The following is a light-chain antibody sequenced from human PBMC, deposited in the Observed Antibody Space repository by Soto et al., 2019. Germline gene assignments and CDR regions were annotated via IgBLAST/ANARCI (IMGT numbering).Light chain of an antibody. CDR2: DAS. V-gene: IGKV3-11*01. Sequence: EIVLTQSPATLSLSPGERATLSCRASQSVSVFLAWYQQKPGQAPRLLIYDASNRSPGIPARFSGSGSGTYFTLTISSLEPEDFAVYYCQQRSIWPPLTFGGGTKVEIK. J-gene: IGKJ4*01. CDR1: QSVSVF. CDR3: QQRSIWPPLT.